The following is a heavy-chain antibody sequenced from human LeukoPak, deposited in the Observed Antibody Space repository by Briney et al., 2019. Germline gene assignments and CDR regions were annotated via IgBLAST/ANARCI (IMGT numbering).Heavy chain of an antibody. CDR1: GFTFGSYD. D-gene: IGHD3-16*01. J-gene: IGHJ4*02. CDR3: AKFGSIPSW. CDR2: IRYDGSSK. Sequence: GGSLRLSCAASGFTFGSYDMHWVRQAPGKGLEWVAFIRYDGSSKYYADSVKGRFTISRDNSKNTLYLQMNSLTTEDTALYYCAKFGSIPSWGGQGTLVTVSS. V-gene: IGHV3-30*02.